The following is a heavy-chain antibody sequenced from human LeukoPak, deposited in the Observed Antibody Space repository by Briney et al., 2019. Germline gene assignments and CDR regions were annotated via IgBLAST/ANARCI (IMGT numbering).Heavy chain of an antibody. D-gene: IGHD3-9*01. CDR1: GASISSYY. CDR2: KYYSGST. CDR3: ARHRFAWYDFDI. Sequence: PSETLSLTCTVSGASISSYYWSWIRQPPGKGLEWIAYKYYSGSTDPNPSLKSRVSISVDTSKNQFSLKLSSVTAADTAIYYCARHRFAWYDFDIWGQGTMVTVSS. J-gene: IGHJ3*02. V-gene: IGHV4-59*08.